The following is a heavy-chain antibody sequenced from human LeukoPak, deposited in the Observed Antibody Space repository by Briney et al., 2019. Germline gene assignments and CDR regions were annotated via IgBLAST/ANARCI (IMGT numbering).Heavy chain of an antibody. CDR3: ANWIGSSSRDY. Sequence: GGSLTLYCEASGLTLNNYAMRWVHQDPGKGVEWVSGISGSGANTYYADSVKGRFTISRDNSNNALYLQMDSLRTEDTAVYYCANWIGSSSRDYWGQGTLVTVSS. CDR1: GLTLNNYA. D-gene: IGHD6-6*01. J-gene: IGHJ4*02. CDR2: ISGSGANT. V-gene: IGHV3-23*01.